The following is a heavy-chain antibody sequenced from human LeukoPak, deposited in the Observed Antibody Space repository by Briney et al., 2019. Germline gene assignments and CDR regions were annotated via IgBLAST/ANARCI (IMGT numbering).Heavy chain of an antibody. V-gene: IGHV3-30*02. Sequence: PGGSLRLSRTASGFTFSGYGMHWVRQAPGKGLEWVAFIRNDGSNEYYADSVKGRFTISRDNSKNTLFLQMNSLRADDTAVYYCAKNYVSNQSIDYWGQGTLVTVSS. CDR3: AKNYVSNQSIDY. D-gene: IGHD4-23*01. CDR2: IRNDGSNE. CDR1: GFTFSGYG. J-gene: IGHJ4*02.